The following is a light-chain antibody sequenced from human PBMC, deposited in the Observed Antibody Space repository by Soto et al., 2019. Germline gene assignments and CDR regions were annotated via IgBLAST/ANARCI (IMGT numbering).Light chain of an antibody. Sequence: IPISCTGTSSDVGGYNYVSWYQQHPGKAPKLMIYEVNNRPSGVSNRFSGSKSGNTASLTISGLQAEDEADYYCTSYTSSSTQVFGTGTKGTVL. V-gene: IGLV2-14*01. CDR2: EVN. J-gene: IGLJ1*01. CDR3: TSYTSSSTQV. CDR1: SSDVGGYNY.